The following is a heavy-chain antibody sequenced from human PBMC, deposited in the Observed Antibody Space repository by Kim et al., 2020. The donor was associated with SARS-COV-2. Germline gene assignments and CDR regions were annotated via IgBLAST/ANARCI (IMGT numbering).Heavy chain of an antibody. V-gene: IGHV1-69*06. J-gene: IGHJ4*02. CDR2: IIPIFGTA. Sequence: SVKVSCKASGGTFSSYAISWVRQAPGQGLEWMGGIIPIFGTANYAQKFQGRVTITADKSTSTAYMELSSLRSEDTAVYYCARSENSGSPPWWYWGQGTLVTVSS. CDR3: ARSENSGSPPWWY. CDR1: GGTFSSYA. D-gene: IGHD1-26*01.